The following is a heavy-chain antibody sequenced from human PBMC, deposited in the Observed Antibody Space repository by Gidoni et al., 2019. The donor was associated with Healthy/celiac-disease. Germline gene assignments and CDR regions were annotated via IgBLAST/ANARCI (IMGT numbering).Heavy chain of an antibody. J-gene: IGHJ5*02. D-gene: IGHD6-13*01. Sequence: EVQLVESGGGLVQPGGSLRLSCAASGFTFSSYWMHWVRQAPGKGLVWVSRINSDGSSTSYADSVKGRFTISRDNAKNTLYLQMNSLRAEDTAVYYCARDPESYSRTRLGWFDPWGQGTLVTVSS. CDR3: ARDPESYSRTRLGWFDP. V-gene: IGHV3-74*01. CDR1: GFTFSSYW. CDR2: INSDGSST.